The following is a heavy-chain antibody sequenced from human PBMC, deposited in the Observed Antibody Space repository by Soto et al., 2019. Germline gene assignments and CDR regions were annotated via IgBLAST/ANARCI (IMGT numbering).Heavy chain of an antibody. CDR2: MNPNSGNT. J-gene: IGHJ4*02. CDR3: ARVIVRYCSGGSCLGWDY. Sequence: QVQLVQSGAEVKKPGASVKVSCKASGYTFTSYDINWVRQATGQGLEWMGWMNPNSGNTGYAQKFQGRVTMTRNTSISTAYMELRSLRSEDTAVYYCARVIVRYCSGGSCLGWDYWGQGTLVTVSS. V-gene: IGHV1-8*01. CDR1: GYTFTSYD. D-gene: IGHD2-15*01.